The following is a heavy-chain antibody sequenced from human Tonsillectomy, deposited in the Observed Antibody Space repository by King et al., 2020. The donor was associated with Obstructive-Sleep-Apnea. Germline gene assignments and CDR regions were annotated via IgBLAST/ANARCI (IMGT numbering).Heavy chain of an antibody. CDR3: ARVAGYSSSGYRGYFDL. CDR2: IYYSGGT. CDR1: GGSISIGNYY. V-gene: IGHV4-30-4*01. Sequence: QLQESGPGLVKPSQTLSLTCTVSGGSISIGNYYWSWIRQPPGKGLEWFGYIYYSGGTYYNPSLKSRVTISVDTSKNQFSLKLSSVTAPDTAVYYCARVAGYSSSGYRGYFDLWGRGTLVTVSS. J-gene: IGHJ2*01. D-gene: IGHD6-13*01.